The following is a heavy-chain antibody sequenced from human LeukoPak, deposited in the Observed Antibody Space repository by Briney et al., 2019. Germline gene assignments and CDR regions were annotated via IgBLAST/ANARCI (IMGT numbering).Heavy chain of an antibody. J-gene: IGHJ3*02. CDR2: IYHSGST. CDR3: ARDSSGWFDDAFDI. D-gene: IGHD6-19*01. Sequence: SETLSLTCAVSGYSVSSGFFWGWIRQPPGKGLGWIGSIYHSGSTYYNPSLKSRVTISLDTSKNQFSLRLSSVTAADTAVYYCARDSSGWFDDAFDIWGQGTMVAVSS. V-gene: IGHV4-38-2*02. CDR1: GYSVSSGFF.